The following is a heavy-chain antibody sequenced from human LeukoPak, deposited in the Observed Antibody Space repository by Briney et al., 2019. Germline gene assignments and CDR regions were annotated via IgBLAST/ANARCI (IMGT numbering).Heavy chain of an antibody. CDR2: INHSGST. CDR3: ARANYDSSGHFDY. J-gene: IGHJ4*02. Sequence: PSETLSLTCAVYGGSFSGYYWSWIRQPPGKGLEWIGEINHSGSTNYNPSLKSRVTISVDTSKNQFSLKLSSVTAADTAVYYCARANYDSSGHFDYWGQGTLVTVSS. CDR1: GGSFSGYY. D-gene: IGHD3-22*01. V-gene: IGHV4-34*01.